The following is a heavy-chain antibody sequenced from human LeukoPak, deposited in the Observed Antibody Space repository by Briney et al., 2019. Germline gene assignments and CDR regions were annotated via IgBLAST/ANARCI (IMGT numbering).Heavy chain of an antibody. J-gene: IGHJ1*01. V-gene: IGHV4-34*01. Sequence: PSETLSLTCAVYGGSFSGYYWSWFRQPPGKGLEWIGEINHSGSTDYNPSLKSRVTISVDTSKNQVSLKPSSVTAADTAVYYCAHSSDYQQYWGQGTLVTVSS. D-gene: IGHD3-22*01. CDR3: AHSSDYQQY. CDR1: GGSFSGYY. CDR2: INHSGST.